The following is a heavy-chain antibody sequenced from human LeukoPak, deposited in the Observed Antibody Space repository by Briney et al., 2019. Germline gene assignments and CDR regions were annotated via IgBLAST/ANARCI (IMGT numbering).Heavy chain of an antibody. CDR1: GGSLSSSSYY. V-gene: IGHV4-39*07. CDR2: IYYSGST. J-gene: IGHJ4*02. D-gene: IGHD3-16*02. Sequence: SETLSLTCTVSGGSLSSSSYYWGWIRQPPGKGLEWIGSIYYSGSTYYHPSLKSRVTISVDTSKNQFSLKLSSVTAADTAVYYCARYDYVWGSYRSFDYWGQGTLVTVSS. CDR3: ARYDYVWGSYRSFDY.